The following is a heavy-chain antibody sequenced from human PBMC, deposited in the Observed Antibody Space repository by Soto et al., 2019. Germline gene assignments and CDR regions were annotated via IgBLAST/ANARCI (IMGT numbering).Heavy chain of an antibody. D-gene: IGHD3-22*01. CDR3: ARKDKSGYFNWFDP. Sequence: PGESLKISCKGSGYRFTSYWIAWVRQMPGKGLEWMGIIFPSDSDTRYSPSLQGQVTISADRSTSTVFLQWASLKASDTAVYFCARKDKSGYFNWFDPWGQGTLVTVSS. CDR2: IFPSDSDT. J-gene: IGHJ5*02. V-gene: IGHV5-51*01. CDR1: GYRFTSYW.